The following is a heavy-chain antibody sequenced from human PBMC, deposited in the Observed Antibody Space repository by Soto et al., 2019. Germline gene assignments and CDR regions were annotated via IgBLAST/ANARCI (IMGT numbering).Heavy chain of an antibody. CDR1: GFTFSSYG. CDR2: IWYDGSNK. D-gene: IGHD4-17*01. V-gene: IGHV3-33*01. Sequence: GGSLRLSCAASGFTFSSYGMHWVRQAPGKGLEWVAVIWYDGSNKYYADSVKGRFTISRDNSENTLYLQMNSLRAEDTAVYYCAREYYGDYGNYYYYYMDVWGKGTTVTVSS. J-gene: IGHJ6*03. CDR3: AREYYGDYGNYYYYYMDV.